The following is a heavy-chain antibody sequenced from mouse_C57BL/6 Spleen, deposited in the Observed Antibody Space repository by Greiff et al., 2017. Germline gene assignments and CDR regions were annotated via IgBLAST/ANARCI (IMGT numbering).Heavy chain of an antibody. Sequence: VQLQESGPGLVQPSQSLSITCTVSGFSLTSYGVHWVRQSPGKGLEWLGVIWSGGSTDYNAAFISRLSISKDNSKSQVFFKMNSLQADDTAIYYCASLPPFAYWGQGTLVTVSA. CDR1: GFSLTSYG. CDR3: ASLPPFAY. CDR2: IWSGGST. V-gene: IGHV2-2*01. J-gene: IGHJ3*01. D-gene: IGHD2-1*01.